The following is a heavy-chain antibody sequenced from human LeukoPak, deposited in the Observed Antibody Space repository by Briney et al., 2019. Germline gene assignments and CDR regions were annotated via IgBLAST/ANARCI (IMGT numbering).Heavy chain of an antibody. CDR2: IYYSGST. J-gene: IGHJ4*02. D-gene: IGHD6-13*01. CDR1: GGSISSGGYS. Sequence: SETLSLTCTVSGGSISSGGYSWSWLRQPPGKGLEWIGYIYYSGSTYYNPSLKSRVTISVDTSKNQFSLKLSSVTAADTAVYYCARWQLDNDYWGQGTLVTVSS. CDR3: ARWQLDNDY. V-gene: IGHV4-31*03.